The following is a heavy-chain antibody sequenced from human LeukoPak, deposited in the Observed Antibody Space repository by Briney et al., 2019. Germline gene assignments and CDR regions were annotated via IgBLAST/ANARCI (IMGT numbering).Heavy chain of an antibody. V-gene: IGHV3-9*01. CDR3: AKDITPCGDYVGGGFDP. J-gene: IGHJ5*02. Sequence: GGSLRLSCAASGFTFDDYAMHWLRQAPGKGLEGVSGICWNSGSIGHRDPVERRFPISRHNPKHSLYLQMNSMRAEDRALFYCAKDITPCGDYVGGGFDPWGQGTLVTVSS. D-gene: IGHD4-23*01. CDR1: GFTFDDYA. CDR2: ICWNSGSI.